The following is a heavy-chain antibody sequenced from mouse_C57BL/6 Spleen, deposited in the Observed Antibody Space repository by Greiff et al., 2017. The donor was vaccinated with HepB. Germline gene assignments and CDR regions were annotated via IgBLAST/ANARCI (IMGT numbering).Heavy chain of an antibody. J-gene: IGHJ2*01. CDR1: GFTFSSYA. Sequence: DVQLVESGGGLVKPGGSLKLSCAASGFTFSSYAMSWVRQTPEKRLEWVATISDGGSYTYYPDNVKGRFTISRDNAKNNLYLQMSHLKSEDTAMYYCAREGYDYYCDYWGQGTTLTVSS. CDR3: AREGYDYYCDY. CDR2: ISDGGSYT. V-gene: IGHV5-4*01. D-gene: IGHD2-4*01.